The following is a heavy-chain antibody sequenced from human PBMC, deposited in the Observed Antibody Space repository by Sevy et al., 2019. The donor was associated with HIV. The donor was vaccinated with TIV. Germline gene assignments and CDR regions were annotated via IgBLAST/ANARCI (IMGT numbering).Heavy chain of an antibody. CDR3: AKEWGFAMANAFDI. CDR1: GYPFIDYY. D-gene: IGHD2-2*01. Sequence: ASVKVSCKASGYPFIDYYLIWVRQAPGQGLEWMGRFNPNSGDTNYAQKFQGRVTMTRDASINSAYMELSRLTSDDTAVYYCAKEWGFAMANAFDIWGQGTMVTVS. CDR2: FNPNSGDT. V-gene: IGHV1-2*06. J-gene: IGHJ3*02.